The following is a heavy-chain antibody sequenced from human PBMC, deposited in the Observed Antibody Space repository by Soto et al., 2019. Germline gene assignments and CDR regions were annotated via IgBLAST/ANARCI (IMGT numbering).Heavy chain of an antibody. V-gene: IGHV1-69*01. J-gene: IGHJ5*02. CDR2: IIPIFGTA. CDR3: ARDLPRETGIAVGWGTLDP. D-gene: IGHD6-19*01. Sequence: QVQLVQSGAEVKKPGSSVKVSRKASGGTFSSYAISWVRQAPGQGLEWMGGIIPIFGTANYAQKFQGRVTITADESTSTAYMELSSLRSEDTAVYYCARDLPRETGIAVGWGTLDPWGQGTLVTVSS. CDR1: GGTFSSYA.